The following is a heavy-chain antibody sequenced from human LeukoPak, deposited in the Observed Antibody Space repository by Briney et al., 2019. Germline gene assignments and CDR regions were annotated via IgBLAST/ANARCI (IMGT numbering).Heavy chain of an antibody. CDR3: ARQPLHSSYDSSAY. J-gene: IGHJ4*02. CDR1: GGSLSSSTYY. CDR2: IYYRVTI. D-gene: IGHD5-12*01. Sequence: PSEPLSLTCTVSGGSLSSSTYYWGWIRQPPGKGLEWFEYIYYRVTICDNPSLKSQVTISVSTSKKQFSLKLGFVTAEDTAVYYCARQPLHSSYDSSAYWGQGALVTVP. V-gene: IGHV4-39*01.